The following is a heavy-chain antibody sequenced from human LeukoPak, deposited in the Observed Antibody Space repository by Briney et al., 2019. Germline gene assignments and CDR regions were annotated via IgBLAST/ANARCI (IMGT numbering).Heavy chain of an antibody. CDR2: IYYSGST. J-gene: IGHJ5*02. Sequence: SETLSLTCTVSGGSISSHYWSWTRQPPGKGLEWIGYIYYSGSTNYNPSLKSRVTISVDTSKNQFSLKLSSVTAADTAVYYCARDSDSSGYYYPDNWFDPWGQGTLVTVSS. CDR1: GGSISSHY. D-gene: IGHD3-22*01. V-gene: IGHV4-59*11. CDR3: ARDSDSSGYYYPDNWFDP.